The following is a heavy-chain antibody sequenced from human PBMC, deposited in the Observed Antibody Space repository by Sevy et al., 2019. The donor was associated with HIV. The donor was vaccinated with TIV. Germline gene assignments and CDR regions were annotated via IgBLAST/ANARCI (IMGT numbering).Heavy chain of an antibody. Sequence: GESLKISCAASGFTFSNAWMNWVRQAPGKGLEWVGRIKSKTDGGTTDYAAPVKGRFTISRDYSKTTLYLQMTSLKTEDTAVYYCTTDGGGYNYGYSFDYWGQGTLVTVSS. D-gene: IGHD5-18*01. CDR2: IKSKTDGGTT. CDR1: GFTFSNAW. J-gene: IGHJ4*02. V-gene: IGHV3-15*07. CDR3: TTDGGGYNYGYSFDY.